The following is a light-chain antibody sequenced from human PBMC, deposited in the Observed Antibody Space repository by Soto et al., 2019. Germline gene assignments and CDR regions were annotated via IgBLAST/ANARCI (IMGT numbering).Light chain of an antibody. CDR2: WAS. V-gene: IGKV4-1*01. J-gene: IGKJ1*01. Sequence: DIVMTQSPDSLAVSLGERATINCKSSQSVLYSSNNKNYLAWYQQKPGQPPKLLIYWASTRESGVPDRFSGSGSGPDFTLTFRSLQAEDVAVYYCQQSYSTPRTFGQGTKVEI. CDR1: QSVLYSSNNKNY. CDR3: QQSYSTPRT.